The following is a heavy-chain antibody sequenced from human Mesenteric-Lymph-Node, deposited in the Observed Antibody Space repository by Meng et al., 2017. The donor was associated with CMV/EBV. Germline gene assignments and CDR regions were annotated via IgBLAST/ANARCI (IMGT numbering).Heavy chain of an antibody. CDR1: GGSISSFY. V-gene: IGHV4-59*01. Sequence: SETLSLTCTVSGGSISSFYWSWIRQTPGKGLEWIGQISYSGTTNYNPSLKSRVSMSVDTSKNQFSLKLSSVTAADTALYYCARDYGTGWYSGDVFDVWGLGTMVTVSS. CDR3: ARDYGTGWYSGDVFDV. CDR2: ISYSGTT. J-gene: IGHJ3*01. D-gene: IGHD6-19*01.